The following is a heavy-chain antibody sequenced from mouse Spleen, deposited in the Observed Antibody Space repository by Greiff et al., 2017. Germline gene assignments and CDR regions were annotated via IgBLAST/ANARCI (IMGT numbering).Heavy chain of an antibody. CDR1: GYSITSGYY. CDR2: ISYDGSN. J-gene: IGHJ4*01. V-gene: IGHV3-6*01. D-gene: IGHD1-1*01. CDR3: ARGGYGSSHYYAMDY. Sequence: EVQLQESGPGLVKPSQSLSLTCSVTGYSITSGYYWNWIRQFPGNKLEWMGYISYDGSNNYNPSLKNRISITRDTSKNQFFLKLNSVTTEDTATYYCARGGYGSSHYYAMDYWGQGTSVTVSS.